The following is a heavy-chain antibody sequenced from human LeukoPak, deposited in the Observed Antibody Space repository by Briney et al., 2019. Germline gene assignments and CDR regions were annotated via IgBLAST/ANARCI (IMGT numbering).Heavy chain of an antibody. D-gene: IGHD6-25*01. Sequence: GGSLRLSCAASGFTFSSYGMHWGRQAPGKGLEWVAVIWYDGSNKYYADSVKGRFTISRDNSKNTLYLQMNIVRAEDTAVYYCAKGEDGSHTPYFDYWGQGTLVTVSS. CDR1: GFTFSSYG. CDR2: IWYDGSNK. CDR3: AKGEDGSHTPYFDY. J-gene: IGHJ4*02. V-gene: IGHV3-33*06.